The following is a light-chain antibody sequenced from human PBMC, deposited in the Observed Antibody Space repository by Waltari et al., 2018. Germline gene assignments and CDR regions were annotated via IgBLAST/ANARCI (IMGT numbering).Light chain of an antibody. J-gene: IGLJ2*01. V-gene: IGLV2-23*02. CDR1: NSDVGSYDF. CDR2: EVT. Sequence: QSALTQPASVSGSPGQSITIPCTGTNSDVGSYDFVSWYQQYPGKAPKLMIYEVTKRPSGVSSRFSVSKSGNTASLTISGLQAEDEADYYCSSYAGSDIVVFGGGSKLTVL. CDR3: SSYAGSDIVV.